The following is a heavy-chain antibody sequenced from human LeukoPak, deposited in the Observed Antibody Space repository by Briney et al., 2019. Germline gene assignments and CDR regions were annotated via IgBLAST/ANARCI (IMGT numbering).Heavy chain of an antibody. J-gene: IGHJ3*02. CDR3: ARGANGFDAFDI. CDR1: GFTFSSYG. D-gene: IGHD5-24*01. CDR2: IWYDGSNK. V-gene: IGHV3-33*01. Sequence: GGSLRLSCAASGFTFSSYGMRWVRQAPGKGLEWVAVIWYDGSNKYYADSVKGRFTISRDNSKNTLYLQMNSLRAEDTAVYYCARGANGFDAFDIWGQGTMVTVSS.